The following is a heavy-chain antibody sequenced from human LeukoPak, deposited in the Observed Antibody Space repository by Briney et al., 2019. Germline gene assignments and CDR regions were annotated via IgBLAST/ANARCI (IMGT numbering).Heavy chain of an antibody. D-gene: IGHD2-15*01. CDR3: AKDQGIDFDY. J-gene: IGHJ4*02. V-gene: IGHV3-30*02. CDR2: IRYDGSNE. CDR1: GFTFSRYA. Sequence: GGSLRLSCAASGFTFSRYAMSWVRQAPGKGLEWVAFIRYDGSNEYYADSVKGRFTISRDNSKNTLYLQMNSLRAEDTAVYYCAKDQGIDFDYWGQGTLVTVSS.